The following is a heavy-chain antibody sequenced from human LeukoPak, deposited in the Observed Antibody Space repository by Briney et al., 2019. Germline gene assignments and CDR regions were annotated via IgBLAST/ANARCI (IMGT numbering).Heavy chain of an antibody. D-gene: IGHD3-9*01. J-gene: IGHJ4*02. V-gene: IGHV4-4*02. CDR1: GGSISSSNW. CDR3: ARATYYDILTGSYYFDY. CDR2: IYHGGST. Sequence: SETLSLTCAVSGGSISSSNWWSWVRQPPGKGLEWIGEIYHGGSTNYNPSLKSRVTISVDKSKNQFSLRLSSVTAADTAVYYCARATYYDILTGSYYFDYWGQGTLVTVSS.